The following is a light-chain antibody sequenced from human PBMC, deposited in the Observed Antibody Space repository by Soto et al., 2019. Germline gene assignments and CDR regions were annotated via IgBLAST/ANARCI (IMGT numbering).Light chain of an antibody. V-gene: IGKV1-27*01. CDR1: QDIRNF. CDR3: QKYSSVPV. J-gene: IGKJ3*01. Sequence: DIQMTQSPTSLSASVGDRVTITCRASQDIRNFVAWYQQKPGKAPKLLIYAASTLQSGVPSRFSGSGSATDFTLTTTSLEPEDVAAYSCQKYSSVPVFGPGTKVEIK. CDR2: AAS.